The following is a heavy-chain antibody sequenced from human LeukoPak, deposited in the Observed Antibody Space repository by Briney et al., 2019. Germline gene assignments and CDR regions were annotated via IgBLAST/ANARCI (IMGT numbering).Heavy chain of an antibody. CDR1: GSNFSGYW. V-gene: IGHV5-51*01. Sequence: GESLKISCKGSGSNFSGYWIGWVRQMPGKGLEWMGIIYPGDSDITYSPSFQGHVTISADNSINTAYLQRESLKASDTAMYYCARQGYYYGSKSYYTPTDFWGQGTLVTVSS. J-gene: IGHJ4*02. CDR3: ARQGYYYGSKSYYTPTDF. CDR2: IYPGDSDI. D-gene: IGHD3-10*01.